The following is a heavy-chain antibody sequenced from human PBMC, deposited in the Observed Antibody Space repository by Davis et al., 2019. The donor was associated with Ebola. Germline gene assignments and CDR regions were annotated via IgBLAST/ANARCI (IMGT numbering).Heavy chain of an antibody. J-gene: IGHJ6*02. CDR1: GGTFSSYA. D-gene: IGHD3/OR15-3a*01. CDR2: IIPIFGTA. Sequence: SVKVSCKASGGTFSSYAISWVRQAPGQGLEWMGGIIPIFGTANYAQKLQGRVTMTTDTSTSTAYMELRSLRSDDTAVYYCAREGFLDTHNYYYYYYGMDVWGQGTTVTVSS. V-gene: IGHV1-69*05. CDR3: AREGFLDTHNYYYYYYGMDV.